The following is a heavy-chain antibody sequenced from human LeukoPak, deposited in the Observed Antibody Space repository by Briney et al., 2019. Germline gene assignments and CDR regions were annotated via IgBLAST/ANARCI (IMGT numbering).Heavy chain of an antibody. CDR1: GFTFSSYA. V-gene: IGHV3-23*01. CDR3: ARYCSSTSCYRYYYYMDV. Sequence: GGSLRLSCAASGFTFSSYAMSWVRQAPGKGLEWVSSISGSGGSTYYSDSVKGRFTISRDNSKNTLYLQLNSLRAEDTAVYYCARYCSSTSCYRYYYYMDVWGKGTTVTVSS. D-gene: IGHD2-2*01. J-gene: IGHJ6*03. CDR2: ISGSGGST.